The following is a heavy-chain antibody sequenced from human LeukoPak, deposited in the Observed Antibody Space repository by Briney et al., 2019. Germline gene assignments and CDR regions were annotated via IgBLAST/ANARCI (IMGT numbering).Heavy chain of an antibody. V-gene: IGHV3-33*06. Sequence: GRSLRLSCAASGFTFSSYGMHWVRQAPGKGLEWVAVIWYDGSNKYYADSVKGRFTISRDNSKNTLYLQMNSLRAEDTAIYYCAKSYGSGSYLTWFDPWGQGTLVTVSS. CDR2: IWYDGSNK. CDR3: AKSYGSGSYLTWFDP. J-gene: IGHJ5*02. CDR1: GFTFSSYG. D-gene: IGHD3-10*01.